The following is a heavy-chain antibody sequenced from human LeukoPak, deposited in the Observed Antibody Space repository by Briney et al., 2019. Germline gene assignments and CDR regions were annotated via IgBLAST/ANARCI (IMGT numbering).Heavy chain of an antibody. CDR3: ATLPPWLGQMYYFDY. V-gene: IGHV1-2*04. CDR1: GYTFTTRA. Sequence: ASVKVSCKASGYTFTTRAIHWVRQAPGQGLEWMGWINPNSGGTNYAQKFQGWVTMTRDTSISTAYMELSRLRSDDTAVYYCATLPPWLGQMYYFDYWGQGTLVTVSS. J-gene: IGHJ4*02. D-gene: IGHD6-19*01. CDR2: INPNSGGT.